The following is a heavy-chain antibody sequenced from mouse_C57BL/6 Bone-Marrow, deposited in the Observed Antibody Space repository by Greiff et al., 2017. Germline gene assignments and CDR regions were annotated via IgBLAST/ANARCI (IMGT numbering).Heavy chain of an antibody. J-gene: IGHJ3*01. Sequence: EVQLQQPGAELVKPGASVKLSCTASGFNIKDYYLHWVKQRTEQGLEWIGRIDPDDGETTYAPKFQGKATITADTSSNPASLQLSSLTSEDTAVYYCAGPDGYYVSLAYWGQGTLVTVSA. CDR3: AGPDGYYVSLAY. V-gene: IGHV14-2*01. D-gene: IGHD2-3*01. CDR2: IDPDDGET. CDR1: GFNIKDYY.